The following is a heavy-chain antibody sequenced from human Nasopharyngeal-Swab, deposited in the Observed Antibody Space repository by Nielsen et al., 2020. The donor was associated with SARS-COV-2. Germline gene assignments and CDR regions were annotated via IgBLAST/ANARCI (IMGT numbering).Heavy chain of an antibody. V-gene: IGHV4-59*01. J-gene: IGHJ4*02. CDR1: GGSTCSYY. Sequence: SETLSLACTVSGGSTCSYYWSWIRQPPGKGLEWIGYIYYSGSTNYNPSLKSRVTISVDTSKNQFSLKLSSVTAADTAVYYCARGEGYCSGGSCYDYWGQGTLVTVSS. CDR2: IYYSGST. D-gene: IGHD2-15*01. CDR3: ARGEGYCSGGSCYDY.